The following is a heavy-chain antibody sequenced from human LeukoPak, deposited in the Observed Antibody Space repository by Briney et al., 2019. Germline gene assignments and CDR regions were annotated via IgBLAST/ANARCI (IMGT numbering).Heavy chain of an antibody. Sequence: GGSLRLSCAAPGFTFSSYAMSWVRQAPGKGLEWVSAISGSGGSTYYADSVKGRFTISRDNSKNTLYLQMNSLRAEDTAVYYCAKVDCSGGSCYGTVYYFDYWGQGTLVTVSS. CDR1: GFTFSSYA. D-gene: IGHD2-15*01. J-gene: IGHJ4*02. CDR2: ISGSGGST. CDR3: AKVDCSGGSCYGTVYYFDY. V-gene: IGHV3-23*01.